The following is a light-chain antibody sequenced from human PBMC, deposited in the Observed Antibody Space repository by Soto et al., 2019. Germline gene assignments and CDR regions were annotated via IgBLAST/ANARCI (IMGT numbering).Light chain of an antibody. CDR1: SNDVGGYNY. CDR2: EVT. V-gene: IGLV2-14*01. Sequence: QSVLTQPPSASASPGQSITISCTGTSNDVGGYNYVSWYQQHPGKAPKLMIYEVTNRPSGVSNRFSGSKSGNTASLTISGLQADDEADYYCTSYTSRAHVVFGGGTKLTVL. J-gene: IGLJ2*01. CDR3: TSYTSRAHVV.